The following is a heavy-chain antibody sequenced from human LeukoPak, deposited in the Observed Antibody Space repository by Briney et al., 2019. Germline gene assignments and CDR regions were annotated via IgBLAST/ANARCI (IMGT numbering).Heavy chain of an antibody. V-gene: IGHV1-3*01. J-gene: IGHJ4*02. D-gene: IGHD5-18*01. Sequence: ASVKVSCKASGYTFTSYAMHWVRQAPGQRLEWMGWINAGNGNTKYSQKFQGRVTITRDTSASTAYMELSSLRPEDTAVYYCARSSGYSYGYDYWGQGTLVTVSP. CDR3: ARSSGYSYGYDY. CDR1: GYTFTSYA. CDR2: INAGNGNT.